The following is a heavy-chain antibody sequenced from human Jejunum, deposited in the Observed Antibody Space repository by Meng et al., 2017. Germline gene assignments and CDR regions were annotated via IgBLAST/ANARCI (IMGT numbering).Heavy chain of an antibody. D-gene: IGHD3/OR15-3a*01. Sequence: QVQLQQWGAGLLKPSETLSLTCAVYDGYFNGYYWTWIRQPPGKGLEWTGEIILSGNTNYNPSLKSRVTISMDTSKNQFSLTLSSVTAADTAVYYCARGKGLFGFWGQGTLVTVSS. CDR2: IILSGNT. J-gene: IGHJ4*02. CDR1: DGYFNGYY. CDR3: ARGKGLFGF. V-gene: IGHV4-34*02.